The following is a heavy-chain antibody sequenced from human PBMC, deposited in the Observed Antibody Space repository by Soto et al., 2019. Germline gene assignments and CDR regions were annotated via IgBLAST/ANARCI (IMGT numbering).Heavy chain of an antibody. CDR3: ARDVSRCSSTSCYINPIPWFDP. V-gene: IGHV1-46*01. Sequence: ASVKVSCKASGYTFPSYYMHWVRQAPGQGLEWMGIINPSGGSTSYAQKFQGRVTMTRDTSTSTVYMELSSLRSEDTAVYYCARDVSRCSSTSCYINPIPWFDPWGQGTLVTVSS. J-gene: IGHJ5*02. CDR2: INPSGGST. CDR1: GYTFPSYY. D-gene: IGHD2-2*02.